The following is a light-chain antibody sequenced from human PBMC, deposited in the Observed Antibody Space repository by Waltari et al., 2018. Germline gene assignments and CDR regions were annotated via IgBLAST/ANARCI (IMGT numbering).Light chain of an antibody. J-gene: IGKJ1*01. V-gene: IGKV3-20*01. Sequence: EIVLTQSPGTLSLAPGERATLSCSASQSVSRTLAWYQQKPGQAPSLLIYAASTRATGIPDRFSGSGSGTDFSLTISRLEPEDFAVYYCQHYVRLPATFGQGTKVEIK. CDR1: QSVSRT. CDR2: AAS. CDR3: QHYVRLPAT.